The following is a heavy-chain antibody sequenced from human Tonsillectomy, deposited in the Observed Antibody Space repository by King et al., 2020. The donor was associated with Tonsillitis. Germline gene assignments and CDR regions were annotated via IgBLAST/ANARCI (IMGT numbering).Heavy chain of an antibody. V-gene: IGHV1-69*01. J-gene: IGHJ3*02. Sequence: QLVQSGAEVKKPGSSVKVSCKASGGTFSSYAISWVRQAPGQGLEWMGGIIPIFGTANYAQKFQGRVTITADESTSTAYMELSSLRSEDTAVYYCARDPLGGGSGFELDAFDIWGQGTKVTVSS. CDR1: GGTFSSYA. CDR3: ARDPLGGGSGFELDAFDI. D-gene: IGHD3-10*01. CDR2: IIPIFGTA.